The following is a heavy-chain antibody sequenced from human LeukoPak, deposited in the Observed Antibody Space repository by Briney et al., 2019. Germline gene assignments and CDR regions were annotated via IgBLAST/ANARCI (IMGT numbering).Heavy chain of an antibody. CDR1: GGTFTNYA. CDR2: TIPLFGTA. V-gene: IGHV1-69*05. D-gene: IGHD4-11*01. J-gene: IGHJ1*01. Sequence: EASVRVSCKASGGTFTNYAISWVRQAPGQGLEWMGGTIPLFGTANHAQKFQGSATITTDESTSAVYMELSSLRSEDTAVYYCAGSGTDSNYISLGYSQYWGQGTLVTVSS. CDR3: AGSGTDSNYISLGYSQY.